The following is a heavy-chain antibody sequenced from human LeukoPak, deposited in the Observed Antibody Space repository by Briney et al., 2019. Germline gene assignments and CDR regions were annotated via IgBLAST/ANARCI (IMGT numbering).Heavy chain of an antibody. CDR1: GGSISSSSYN. J-gene: IGHJ4*02. CDR2: IYYSGST. D-gene: IGHD3-16*01. Sequence: SETLSLTCTVSGGSISSSSYNWGWIRQPPGKGLEWIGSIYYSGSTYYNPSLKSRVSISVDTPKNQFSLKLSSVTAADTAVYYCARHGGSVVIVPFDYWGQGTLVTVSS. V-gene: IGHV4-39*01. CDR3: ARHGGSVVIVPFDY.